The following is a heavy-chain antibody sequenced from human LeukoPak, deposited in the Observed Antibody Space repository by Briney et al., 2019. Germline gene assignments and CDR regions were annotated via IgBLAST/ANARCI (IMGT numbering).Heavy chain of an antibody. CDR3: ARGGSSTLLWFGELLWGWFDP. V-gene: IGHV3-7*01. D-gene: IGHD3-10*01. CDR1: GFTFSSYW. Sequence: PGGSLRLSCAASGFTFSSYWMSWVRQAPGKGLEGVANIKQDGNEKYYVDSVKGRFTISRDNAKNSLYLQMNSLRAEDTAVYYCARGGSSTLLWFGELLWGWFDPWGQGTLVTVSS. J-gene: IGHJ5*02. CDR2: IKQDGNEK.